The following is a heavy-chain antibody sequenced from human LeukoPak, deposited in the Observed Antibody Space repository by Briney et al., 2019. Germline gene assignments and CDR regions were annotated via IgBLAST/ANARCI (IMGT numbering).Heavy chain of an antibody. CDR2: ISASGGRT. CDR3: AKGHSDFGTGFDL. J-gene: IGHJ4*02. Sequence: GSLRLSCAASGFRFSDFAMSWVRQAPGKGLECVSVISASGGRTYSAESVKARFTISRDNSKNTLYLQMNSLTADDTAVYYCAKGHSDFGTGFDLWGQGTLVTVS. CDR1: GFRFSDFA. V-gene: IGHV3-23*01. D-gene: IGHD4-17*01.